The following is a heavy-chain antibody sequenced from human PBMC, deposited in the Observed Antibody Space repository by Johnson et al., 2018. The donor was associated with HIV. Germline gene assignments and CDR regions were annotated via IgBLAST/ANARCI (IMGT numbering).Heavy chain of an antibody. J-gene: IGHJ3*02. CDR2: ISYDGSNK. CDR3: AREGGALDAFDI. CDR1: GFTFSSYA. V-gene: IGHV3-30-3*01. Sequence: QVLLVESGGGVVQPGGSLRLSCAASGFTFSSYAIHWVRQAPGKGLEWVAVISYDGSNKYYADSVKGRFTISRDNSKNTLYLQMNSLRAEDTAVYYCAREGGALDAFDIWGQGTMVTVSS. D-gene: IGHD1-26*01.